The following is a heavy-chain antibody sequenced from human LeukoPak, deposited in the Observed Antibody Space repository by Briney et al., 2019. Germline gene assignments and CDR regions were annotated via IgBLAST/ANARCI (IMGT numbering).Heavy chain of an antibody. V-gene: IGHV3-20*04. D-gene: IGHD4-23*01. CDR1: GFTFDNYG. CDR2: INWNGGST. CDR3: ARDNDYGGNYYMDV. J-gene: IGHJ6*03. Sequence: GGSLRLSCAASGFTFDNYGMSWVRQAPGKGLEWVSGINWNGGSTGYADSVKGRFTISRDNAKNSLYLQMNSLRAEDTAVYYCARDNDYGGNYYMDVWGKGTTVTVSS.